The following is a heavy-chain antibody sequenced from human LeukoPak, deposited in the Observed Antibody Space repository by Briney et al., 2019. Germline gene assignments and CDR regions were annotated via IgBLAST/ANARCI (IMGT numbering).Heavy chain of an antibody. D-gene: IGHD6-13*01. Sequence: SETLSLTCTVSGGSISSYYWSWIRQPPGKGLEWIGYIYYSGSTNYNPSLKSRVTISVDTSKNQFSLKLSSVTAADTAVYYCARGGSSRQLAGYWGQGTLVTVSS. CDR1: GGSISSYY. J-gene: IGHJ4*02. V-gene: IGHV4-59*01. CDR2: IYYSGST. CDR3: ARGGSSRQLAGY.